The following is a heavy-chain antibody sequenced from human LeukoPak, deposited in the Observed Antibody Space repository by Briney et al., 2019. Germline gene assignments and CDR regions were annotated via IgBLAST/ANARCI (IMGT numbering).Heavy chain of an antibody. V-gene: IGHV4-39*02. CDR3: ARDPTLRTTGVDY. Sequence: SETLSLTCTVSGGSINSNNYYWGWIRQPPGKGLEWIGSIYSSGSAYYNPSLKSRVTISVDTSKNQFSLRLSSVTAADTAVYYCARDPTLRTTGVDYWGQGTLVTVSS. CDR2: IYSSGSA. D-gene: IGHD1-1*01. J-gene: IGHJ4*02. CDR1: GGSINSNNYY.